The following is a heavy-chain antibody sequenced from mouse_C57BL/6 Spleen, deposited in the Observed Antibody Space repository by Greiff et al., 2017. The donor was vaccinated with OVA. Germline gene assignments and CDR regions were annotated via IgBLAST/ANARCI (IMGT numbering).Heavy chain of an antibody. CDR3: ARARDYPIVYAMDY. V-gene: IGHV1-18*01. D-gene: IGHD2-4*01. CDR1: GYTFTDYN. CDR2: INPNNGGT. Sequence: EVHLVESGPELVKPGASVKIPCKASGYTFTDYNMDWVKQSHGKSLEWIGDINPNNGGTIYNQKFKGKATLTVDKSSSTAYMELRSLTSEDTAVYYCARARDYPIVYAMDYWGQGTSVTVSS. J-gene: IGHJ4*01.